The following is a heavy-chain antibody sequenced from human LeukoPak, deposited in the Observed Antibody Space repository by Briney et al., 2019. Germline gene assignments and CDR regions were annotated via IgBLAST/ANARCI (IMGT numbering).Heavy chain of an antibody. Sequence: PSETLSLTCTVSGGSISRHYWSWIRQPPGKGLEWSGYIYYSGSTNYSPSLKSRVTISVDTSKNQFSLKLSSVTAADTAVYYCARVRSDWNYVYYYYYYYMDVWGKGTTVTVSS. CDR2: IYYSGST. D-gene: IGHD1-7*01. V-gene: IGHV4-59*11. J-gene: IGHJ6*03. CDR1: GGSISRHY. CDR3: ARVRSDWNYVYYYYYYYMDV.